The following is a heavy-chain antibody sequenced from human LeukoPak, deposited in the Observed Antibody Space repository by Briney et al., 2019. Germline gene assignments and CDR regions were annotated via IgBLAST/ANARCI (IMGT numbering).Heavy chain of an antibody. D-gene: IGHD1-26*01. V-gene: IGHV3-48*02. J-gene: IGHJ4*02. CDR2: ITASGTAM. CDR3: ASSGSYRFDY. Sequence: GGSLRLSCAVSGFTFSSYSMSWVRQAPGKGLEWVSHITASGTAMFYADSVKGRFTISRDNAKNSLYLQMNSLRDEDTAVYYCASSGSYRFDYWGRGTLVTVSS. CDR1: GFTFSSYS.